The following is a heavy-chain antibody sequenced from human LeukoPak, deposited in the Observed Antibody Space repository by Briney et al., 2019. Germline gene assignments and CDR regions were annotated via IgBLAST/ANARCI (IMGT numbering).Heavy chain of an antibody. CDR3: ARVRYSGSWINY. D-gene: IGHD6-13*01. J-gene: IGHJ4*02. V-gene: IGHV3-11*01. Sequence: GGSLRLSCAASGFTFSDYYMSWIHQAPGKGLEWVSYISSSGSTIYYADSVKGRFTISRDNAKNSLYLQMNSLRAEDTAVYYCARVRYSGSWINYWGQGTLVTVSS. CDR1: GFTFSDYY. CDR2: ISSSGSTI.